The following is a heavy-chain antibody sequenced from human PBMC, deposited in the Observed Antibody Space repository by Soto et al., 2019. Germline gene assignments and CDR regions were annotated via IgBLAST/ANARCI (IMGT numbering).Heavy chain of an antibody. J-gene: IGHJ4*02. Sequence: QGQLAESGGGVVQPGRFLRLSCAASGFTFSSYAMHWVRQAPGKGLEWVAVISYDGSNKYYADSVKGRFTISRDNSKNTLYLQMNSLRVEDTAVYYCARALGDYGDCWGQGTLVTVSS. V-gene: IGHV3-30-3*01. CDR2: ISYDGSNK. CDR3: ARALGDYGDC. D-gene: IGHD4-17*01. CDR1: GFTFSSYA.